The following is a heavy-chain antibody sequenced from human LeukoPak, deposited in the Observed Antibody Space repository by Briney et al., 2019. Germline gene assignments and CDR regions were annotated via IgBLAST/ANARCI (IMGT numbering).Heavy chain of an antibody. CDR3: AKKREWRLGALDI. D-gene: IGHD3-3*01. CDR1: GFTFSTYA. V-gene: IGHV3-23*01. Sequence: PPGGSLRLSCAASGFTFSTYAMSWVRQAPGKGLEWVSTLSGSGGSTYYADSVKGRFTISRDNSMNTLYLQMNSLRVEDTAVYYCAKKREWRLGALDIWGQGTMVTVSS. J-gene: IGHJ3*02. CDR2: LSGSGGST.